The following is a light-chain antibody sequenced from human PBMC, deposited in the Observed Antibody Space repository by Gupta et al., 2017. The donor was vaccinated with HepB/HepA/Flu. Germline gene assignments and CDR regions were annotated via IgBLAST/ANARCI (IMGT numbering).Light chain of an antibody. CDR3: GTWDSSLSAYV. V-gene: IGLV1-51*02. CDR1: NSNIGSNF. Sequence: QSVLTQPPSVSAAPGQKVTISCSGTNSNIGSNFVSWYQQLPGIVPKLLIYEKNKGSTPDRFSASKSGSSATLDITGLQTGDEADYYCGTWDSSLSAYVFGGGTKVTVL. CDR2: EKN. J-gene: IGLJ1*01.